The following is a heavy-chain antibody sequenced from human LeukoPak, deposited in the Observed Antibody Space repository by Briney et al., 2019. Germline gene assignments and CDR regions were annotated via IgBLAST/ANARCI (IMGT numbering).Heavy chain of an antibody. CDR1: GGSISNGDYY. J-gene: IGHJ5*02. V-gene: IGHV4-31*03. CDR3: ARHYGP. CDR2: IYYSGST. Sequence: PSETLSLTCTVSGGSISNGDYYWSWIRQHPGKGLEWIGHIYYSGSTYYNPTLKSRGIISVETSKNQFSLKLSSVTAADTAVYYCARHYGPWGQGTLVTVSS. D-gene: IGHD3-16*01.